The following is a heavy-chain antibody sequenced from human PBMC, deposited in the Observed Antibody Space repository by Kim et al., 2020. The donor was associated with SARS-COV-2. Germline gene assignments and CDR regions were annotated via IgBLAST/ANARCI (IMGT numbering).Heavy chain of an antibody. CDR3: ARDFQPTMVRGLLGNWFDP. Sequence: GGSLRLSCAASGFTFSSYAMHWVRQAPGKGLEYVSAISSNGGSTYYANSVKGRFTISRDNSKNTLYLQMGSLRAEDMAVYYCARDFQPTMVRGLLGNWFDPWGQGTLVTVSS. J-gene: IGHJ5*02. CDR1: GFTFSSYA. D-gene: IGHD3-10*01. V-gene: IGHV3-64*01. CDR2: ISSNGGST.